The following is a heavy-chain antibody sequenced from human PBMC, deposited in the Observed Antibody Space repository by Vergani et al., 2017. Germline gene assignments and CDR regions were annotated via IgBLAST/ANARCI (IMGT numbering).Heavy chain of an antibody. CDR2: IDPSDSYT. J-gene: IGHJ4*02. Sequence: EVQLVQSGAEVKKPGESLRISCKGSGYSFTSYWISWVRQMPGKGRDWMGRIDPSDSYTNYSPSFKGHVTISADKSISTAYLPWSSLKASDTAMYYCARLFVDSSGYFPYFDYWGQGTLVTVSS. V-gene: IGHV5-10-1*03. D-gene: IGHD3-22*01. CDR1: GYSFTSYW. CDR3: ARLFVDSSGYFPYFDY.